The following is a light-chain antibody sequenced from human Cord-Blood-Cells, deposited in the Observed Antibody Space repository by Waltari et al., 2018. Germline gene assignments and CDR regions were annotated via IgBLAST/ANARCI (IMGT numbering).Light chain of an antibody. CDR3: SSYTSSSTV. Sequence: QSALTQPASVSGSPGQSITISCTGTSTDVGGYNSVSWYQQHPGKAPKLMIYEVSNRPSGVSNRFSGSKSGNTASLTISGLQAEDEADYYCSSYTSSSTVFGTGTKVTVL. V-gene: IGLV2-14*01. CDR1: STDVGGYNS. J-gene: IGLJ1*01. CDR2: EVS.